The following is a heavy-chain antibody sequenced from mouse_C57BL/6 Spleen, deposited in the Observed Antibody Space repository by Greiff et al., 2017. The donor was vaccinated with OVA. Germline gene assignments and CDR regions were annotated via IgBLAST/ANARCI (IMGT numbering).Heavy chain of an antibody. D-gene: IGHD1-1*01. Sequence: EVQLQESGPGLVKPSQSLSLTCSVTGYSITSGYYWTWIRQFPGNKLEWMGYISYDGSNNYNPSLKNRISITRDTSKNQFFLKLNSVTTEDTATYYCAIITTVVAGVDYWGQGTTLTVSS. CDR2: ISYDGSN. V-gene: IGHV3-6*01. CDR1: GYSITSGYY. J-gene: IGHJ2*01. CDR3: AIITTVVAGVDY.